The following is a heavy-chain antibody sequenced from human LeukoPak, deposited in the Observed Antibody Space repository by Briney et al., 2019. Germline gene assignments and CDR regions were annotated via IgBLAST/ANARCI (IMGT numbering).Heavy chain of an antibody. CDR3: AKAMGSHLAAAGLDF. D-gene: IGHD6-13*01. CDR2: VSGSGDRT. J-gene: IGHJ4*02. Sequence: GGSLRLSCIGSGFTLSNYGMTWVRPAPGKGLEWVSGVSGSGDRTYYADSLKGRFSISRDTSKNMLYLQMNSLRVDDTAVYYCAKAMGSHLAAAGLDFWGQGTLVTVSS. V-gene: IGHV3-23*01. CDR1: GFTLSNYG.